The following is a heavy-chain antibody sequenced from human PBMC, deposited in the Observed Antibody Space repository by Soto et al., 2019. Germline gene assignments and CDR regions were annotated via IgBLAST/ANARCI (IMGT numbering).Heavy chain of an antibody. CDR3: ARGGYSGDAPEVYGMDV. CDR2: IIPIFGTA. V-gene: IGHV1-69*12. CDR1: GGTFSSYA. J-gene: IGHJ6*02. D-gene: IGHD5-12*01. Sequence: QVQLVQSGAEVKKPGSSVKVSCKASGGTFSSYAISWVRQAPGQGLEWMGGIIPIFGTANYAQKFQGRVTITADESTSTAYMELSSLRSEDTAVYYCARGGYSGDAPEVYGMDVWGQGTTVTVSS.